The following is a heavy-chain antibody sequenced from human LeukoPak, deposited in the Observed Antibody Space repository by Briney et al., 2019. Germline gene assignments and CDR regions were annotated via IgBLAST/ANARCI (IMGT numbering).Heavy chain of an antibody. CDR3: ARGDYDILTGYYETFDY. Sequence: SETLSLTCAVSGYSISSGYYWGWIRQPPGKGLEWIGSIYHSGSTYYNPSLKSRVTLSVDTSKNQFSLKLSSVTAADTAVYYCARGDYDILTGYYETFDYWGQGTLVTVSS. CDR1: GYSISSGYY. CDR2: IYHSGST. J-gene: IGHJ4*02. V-gene: IGHV4-38-2*01. D-gene: IGHD3-9*01.